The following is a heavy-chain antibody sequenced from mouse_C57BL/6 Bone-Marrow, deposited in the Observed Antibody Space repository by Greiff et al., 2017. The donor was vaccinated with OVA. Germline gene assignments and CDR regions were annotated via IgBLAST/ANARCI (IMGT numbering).Heavy chain of an antibody. CDR2: ISDGGSYT. V-gene: IGHV5-4*01. J-gene: IGHJ4*01. Sequence: DVQLVESGGGLVKPGGSLKLSCAASGFTFSSYAMSWVRQTPEKRLEWVATISDGGSYTYYPDNVKGRFTISRDNAKNNLYLQMSHLKSEDTAMYYCARALWDGAMDYWGQGTSVTVSS. CDR3: ARALWDGAMDY. CDR1: GFTFSSYA. D-gene: IGHD4-1*01.